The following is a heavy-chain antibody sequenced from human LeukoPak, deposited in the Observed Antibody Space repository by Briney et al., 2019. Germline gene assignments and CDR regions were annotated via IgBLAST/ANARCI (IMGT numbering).Heavy chain of an antibody. CDR1: GGTFSSYA. CDR3: ARTKGYGDYVTLDY. V-gene: IGHV1-69*13. D-gene: IGHD4-17*01. Sequence: ASVKVSCKASGGTFSSYAISWVRQAPGQGLEWMGGIIPIFGTANYAQKFQGRVTITADESTSTAYTELSSLRSEDTAVYYCARTKGYGDYVTLDYWGQGTLVTVSS. J-gene: IGHJ4*02. CDR2: IIPIFGTA.